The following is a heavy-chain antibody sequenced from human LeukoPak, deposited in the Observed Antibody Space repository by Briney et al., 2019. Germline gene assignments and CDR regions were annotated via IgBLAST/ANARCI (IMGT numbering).Heavy chain of an antibody. CDR2: IYYSGST. J-gene: IGHJ4*02. CDR3: ARATSPNIVVVAAAPENYFDY. D-gene: IGHD2-15*01. CDR1: GGSISSSSYY. V-gene: IGHV4-39*07. Sequence: SETLSLTCTVSGGSISSSSYYWGWIRQPPGKGLEWIGSIYYSGSTYYNPSLKSRVTISVDTSKNQFSLKLSSVTAADTAVYYCARATSPNIVVVAAAPENYFDYWGQGTLVTVSS.